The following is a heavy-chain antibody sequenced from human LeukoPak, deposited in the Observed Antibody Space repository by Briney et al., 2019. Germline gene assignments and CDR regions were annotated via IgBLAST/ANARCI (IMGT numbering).Heavy chain of an antibody. CDR3: ARDVIAAAGVDAFDI. J-gene: IGHJ3*02. CDR1: GFTFSSYA. D-gene: IGHD6-13*01. V-gene: IGHV3-23*01. CDR2: ISGSGGST. Sequence: GGSLRLSCAASGFTFSSYAMSWVRQAPGKGLERVSAISGSGGSTYYADSVKGRFTISRDNSKNTLYLQMNSLRAEDTAVYYCARDVIAAAGVDAFDIWGQGTMVTVSS.